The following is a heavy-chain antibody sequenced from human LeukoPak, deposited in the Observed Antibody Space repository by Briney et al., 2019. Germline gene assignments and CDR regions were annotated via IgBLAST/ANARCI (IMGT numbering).Heavy chain of an antibody. D-gene: IGHD3-9*01. J-gene: IGHJ4*02. V-gene: IGHV3-30*18. CDR3: AKGYYDILTGYYCDY. CDR1: GFTFSSYG. Sequence: GGSLRLSCAASGFTFSSYGMHWVRQAPGKGLQWVAVISYDGSNEYYADSVKGRFTISRDNSKNTLYLQMNSLRAEDTAVYYCAKGYYDILTGYYCDYWGQGTLVTVSS. CDR2: ISYDGSNE.